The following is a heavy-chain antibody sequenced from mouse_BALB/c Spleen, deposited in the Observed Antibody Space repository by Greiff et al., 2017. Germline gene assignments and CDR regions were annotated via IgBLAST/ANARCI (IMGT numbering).Heavy chain of an antibody. CDR1: GFSLTSYG. J-gene: IGHJ3*01. CDR2: IWAGGST. Sequence: VMLVESGPGLVAPSQSLSITCTVSGFSLTSYGVHWVRQPPGKGLEWLGVIWAGGSTNYNSALMSRLSISKDNSKSQVFLKMNSLQTDDTAMYYCARDNYGYESPFAYWGQGTLVTVSA. V-gene: IGHV2-9*02. D-gene: IGHD2-2*01. CDR3: ARDNYGYESPFAY.